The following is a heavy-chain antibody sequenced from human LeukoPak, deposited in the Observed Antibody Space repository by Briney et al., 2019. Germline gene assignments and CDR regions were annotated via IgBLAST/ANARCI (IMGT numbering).Heavy chain of an antibody. J-gene: IGHJ4*02. CDR2: ISGSGGST. CDR3: ARGAPYCSGGSCMYYFDY. D-gene: IGHD2-15*01. Sequence: PGGSLRLSCAASGFTFSSYAMSWVRQAPGKGLEWVSLISGSGGSTYYADSVKGRFTISRDNSKNTLYLQMNSLRAEDTAVYYCARGAPYCSGGSCMYYFDYWGQGTLVTVSS. V-gene: IGHV3-23*01. CDR1: GFTFSSYA.